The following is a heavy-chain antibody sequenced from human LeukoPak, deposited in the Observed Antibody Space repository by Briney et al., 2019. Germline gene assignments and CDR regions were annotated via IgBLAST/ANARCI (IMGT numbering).Heavy chain of an antibody. V-gene: IGHV3-7*03. J-gene: IGHJ4*02. CDR3: AREKSYGADFDY. CDR2: IKQDGNEK. Sequence: QPGGSLRLSCAASGFTFSSYAMHWVRQAPGKGLEWVANIKQDGNEKYYVDSVKGRFTISRDNAKNSLYLQMNSLRAEDTAVYYCAREKSYGADFDYWGQGTLVTVSS. D-gene: IGHD4-17*01. CDR1: GFTFSSYA.